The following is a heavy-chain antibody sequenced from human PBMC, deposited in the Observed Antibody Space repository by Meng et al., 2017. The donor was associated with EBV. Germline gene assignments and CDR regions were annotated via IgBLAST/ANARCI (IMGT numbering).Heavy chain of an antibody. CDR3: ARGMRNFNF. CDR1: GYTFSRFG. V-gene: IGHV1-18*01. CDR2: ISAYNGDT. Sequence: VQLVHSGAEVKKPGASVKVSCKASGYTFSRFGISWVRQAPGQGPEWMGWISAYNGDTKYAQKFQGRVTVTTDTSTSTAYMELRSLRRDDTAVYYCARGMRNFNFWGQGTLVTVSS. J-gene: IGHJ4*02.